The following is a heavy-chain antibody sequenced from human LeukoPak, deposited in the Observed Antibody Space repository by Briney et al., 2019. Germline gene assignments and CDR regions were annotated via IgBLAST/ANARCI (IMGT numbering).Heavy chain of an antibody. D-gene: IGHD3-22*01. V-gene: IGHV4-4*07. Sequence: SETLSLTCTVSGGSISSYYWSWIRQPAGKGLEWIGRIYTSGSTNYNPSLKSRVTMSVNTSKNQFSLKLSSVTAADTAVYYCARDGYNDSSGYYVGFDYWGQGTLVTVSS. J-gene: IGHJ4*02. CDR1: GGSISSYY. CDR3: ARDGYNDSSGYYVGFDY. CDR2: IYTSGST.